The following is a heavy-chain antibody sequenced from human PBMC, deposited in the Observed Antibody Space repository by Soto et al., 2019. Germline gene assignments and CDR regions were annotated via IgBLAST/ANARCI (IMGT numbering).Heavy chain of an antibody. CDR2: ISGSGGST. D-gene: IGHD6-13*01. CDR3: AKVGSSSWYPEGYWFDP. J-gene: IGHJ5*02. Sequence: GGSLRLSCAASGFTFSSYAMSWVRQAPGKGLEWVSAISGSGGSTYYADSVKGRFTISRDNSKNTLYLQMNSLRAEDTAVYYCAKVGSSSWYPEGYWFDPWGQGTLVTVSS. V-gene: IGHV3-23*01. CDR1: GFTFSSYA.